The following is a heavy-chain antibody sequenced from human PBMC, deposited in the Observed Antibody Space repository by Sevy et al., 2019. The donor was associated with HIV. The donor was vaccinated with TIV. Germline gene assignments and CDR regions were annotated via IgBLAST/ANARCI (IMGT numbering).Heavy chain of an antibody. V-gene: IGHV3-7*03. J-gene: IGHJ6*02. Sequence: GGSLRLSCAASGFTFSSYWMSWVRQAPGKGLEWVANIKQDGSEKYYVDSVKGRFTISRDNAKNSLYLQMNSLRAEDTAVYYCARDKGDIVVVPAAMPGYYYYGMDVWGQGTTVTVSS. D-gene: IGHD2-2*01. CDR3: ARDKGDIVVVPAAMPGYYYYGMDV. CDR1: GFTFSSYW. CDR2: IKQDGSEK.